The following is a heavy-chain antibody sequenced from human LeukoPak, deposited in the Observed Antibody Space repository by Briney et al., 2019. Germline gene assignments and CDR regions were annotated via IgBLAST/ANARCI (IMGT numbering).Heavy chain of an antibody. J-gene: IGHJ6*02. V-gene: IGHV3-23*01. Sequence: GGSLRLSCAASGFTFSSYAMSWVRQAPGKGLEWVSAISGSGDSTYYADSVKGRFTISRDNSKNTLYLQMNSLRAEDTAVYYCAKGFNQYDFYYGMDVWGQGTTVTVSS. CDR1: GFTFSSYA. CDR2: ISGSGDST. CDR3: AKGFNQYDFYYGMDV. D-gene: IGHD3-3*01.